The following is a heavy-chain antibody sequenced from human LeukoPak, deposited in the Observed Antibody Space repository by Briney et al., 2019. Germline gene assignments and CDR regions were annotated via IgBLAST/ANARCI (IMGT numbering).Heavy chain of an antibody. V-gene: IGHV4-38-2*02. Sequence: ASETLSLTCSVSGYSISSGYNWGWIRQPPGKGPEWIGSTHHNGPTFYPPSLKRRVTIPVDPSLNQVSLNLNSVTAADTAVYYCAREQWGSTFPDYWGQGVLVIVSS. D-gene: IGHD1-26*01. J-gene: IGHJ4*02. CDR1: GYSISSGYN. CDR2: THHNGPT. CDR3: AREQWGSTFPDY.